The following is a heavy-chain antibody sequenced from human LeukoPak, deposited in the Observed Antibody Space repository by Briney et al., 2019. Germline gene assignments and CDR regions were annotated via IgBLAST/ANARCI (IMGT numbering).Heavy chain of an antibody. J-gene: IGHJ5*02. Sequence: PGGSLRLSCAASGFTFSSYAMSWVRQAPGKGLEWVSAISGSGGSTYYADSVKGRFTISRDNAKNSLYLQMNSLRAEDTAVYYCARDDYYGSGYDWFDPWGQGTLVTVSS. CDR3: ARDDYYGSGYDWFDP. CDR1: GFTFSSYA. D-gene: IGHD3-10*01. V-gene: IGHV3-23*01. CDR2: ISGSGGST.